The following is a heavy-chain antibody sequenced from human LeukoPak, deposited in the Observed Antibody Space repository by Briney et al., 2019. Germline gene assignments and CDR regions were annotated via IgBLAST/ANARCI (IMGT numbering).Heavy chain of an antibody. Sequence: GGSLRLSCAASGFTFSDYAMSWVRQAPGKGLQWVSAISGSGESTYYEDSVKGRFTISRDNSKNTVDVQMNSLRAEDTAVYYCAARLRYFDRENDYWGQGTLVTVSS. V-gene: IGHV3-23*01. J-gene: IGHJ4*02. CDR2: ISGSGEST. CDR3: AARLRYFDRENDY. D-gene: IGHD3-9*01. CDR1: GFTFSDYA.